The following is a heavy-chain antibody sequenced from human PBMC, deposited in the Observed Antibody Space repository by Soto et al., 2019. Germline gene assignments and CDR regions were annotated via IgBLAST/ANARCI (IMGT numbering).Heavy chain of an antibody. V-gene: IGHV4-31*03. D-gene: IGHD2-21*01. Sequence: QVQLQESGPGLVKPSQTLSLTCTVSGGSISSGGYDWYWIRQHPGKGLEWIGYIYYSGTTYYNPSLKSRVTISVDTSKNQFSLKLSSVTAADTAVFYCAASCVACGGFNYYGMDVWGQGTTVTVSS. CDR3: AASCVACGGFNYYGMDV. J-gene: IGHJ6*02. CDR2: IYYSGTT. CDR1: GGSISSGGYD.